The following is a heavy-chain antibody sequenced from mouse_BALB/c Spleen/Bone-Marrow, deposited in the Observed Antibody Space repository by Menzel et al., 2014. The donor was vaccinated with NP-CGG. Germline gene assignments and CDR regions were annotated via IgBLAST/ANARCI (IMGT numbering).Heavy chain of an antibody. CDR2: IDPFNGVT. J-gene: IGHJ3*01. Sequence: VQLQQSGPELMKPGASVKISCKASGYSFTNYYIHWVKQSHGKSLEWIGYIDPFNGVTTYNQKFKGKATLTVDKSSNTAYMHLSSLTSEDSAVFYCARREITTGPGFAYWGQGTLVTVSA. CDR1: GYSFTNYY. V-gene: IGHV1S135*01. CDR3: ARREITTGPGFAY. D-gene: IGHD2-4*01.